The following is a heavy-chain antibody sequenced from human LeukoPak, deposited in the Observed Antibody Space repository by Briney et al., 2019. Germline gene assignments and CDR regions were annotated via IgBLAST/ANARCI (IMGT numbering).Heavy chain of an antibody. V-gene: IGHV4-34*01. CDR2: INHGGST. J-gene: IGHJ4*02. CDR3: ARGPEVGSSSSYYFDY. CDR1: GGSFSGYY. D-gene: IGHD6-6*01. Sequence: PSETLSLTCAVYGGSFSGYYWSWIRQPPGKGLELSREINHGGSTNYNPSLMSRVTISVDTSKNQFSLKLSSVAAADTAVYYCARGPEVGSSSSYYFDYWGQGTLVTVSS.